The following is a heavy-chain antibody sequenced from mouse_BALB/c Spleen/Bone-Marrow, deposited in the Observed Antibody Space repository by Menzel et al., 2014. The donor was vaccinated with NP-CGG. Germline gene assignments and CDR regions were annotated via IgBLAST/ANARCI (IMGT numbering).Heavy chain of an antibody. J-gene: IGHJ1*01. D-gene: IGHD2-2*01. Sequence: VESGASVKMSCKASGYTFTSYVVHWVKQKPGQGLEWIGNINPYNDDTMYNEKFKGKATLTSDKSSSTAYMELSSLTSEDSAVYYCARSLYGYDWYFDVWGAGTTVTVSS. CDR1: GYTFTSYV. V-gene: IGHV1-14*01. CDR2: INPYNDDT. CDR3: ARSLYGYDWYFDV.